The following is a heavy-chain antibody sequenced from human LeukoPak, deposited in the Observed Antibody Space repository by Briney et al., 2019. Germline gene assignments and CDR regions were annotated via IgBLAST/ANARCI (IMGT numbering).Heavy chain of an antibody. V-gene: IGHV4-39*01. CDR3: ARRKSRWYFDL. Sequence: PSETQSLTCTVSGGSITSSSYYWGWIRQPPGKGLEWVGSIYYSGNTYYNPSLKSRGTIYVDTHNNQFSLKLTSVTAADTAVYYCARRKSRWYFDLWGRGTLVTVSS. J-gene: IGHJ2*01. CDR2: IYYSGNT. CDR1: GGSITSSSYY.